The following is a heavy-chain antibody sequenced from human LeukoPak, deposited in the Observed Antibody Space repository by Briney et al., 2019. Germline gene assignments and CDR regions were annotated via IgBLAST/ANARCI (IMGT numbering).Heavy chain of an antibody. CDR3: ARDEATHFVVVPAALDY. V-gene: IGHV3-23*01. D-gene: IGHD2-2*01. CDR2: ISGSGGST. CDR1: GFTFSSYA. J-gene: IGHJ4*02. Sequence: GGSLRLSCAASGFTFSSYAMSWVRQAPGKGLEWVSAISGSGGSTYYADSVKGRFTISRDNAKNSLYLQMNSLRAEDTAVYYCARDEATHFVVVPAALDYWGQGTLVTVSS.